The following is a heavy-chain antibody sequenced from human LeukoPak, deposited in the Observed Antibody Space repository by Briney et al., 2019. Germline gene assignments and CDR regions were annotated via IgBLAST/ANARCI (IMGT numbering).Heavy chain of an antibody. J-gene: IGHJ4*02. Sequence: ASVKVSCKAPGYTFTSYDINWVRQATGQGLEWMGWMNPNSGNTGYAQKFQGRVTMTRNTSISTAYMELSSLRSEDTAVYYCARGTLRSYYDSSGIFDYWGQGTLVTVSS. CDR2: MNPNSGNT. CDR3: ARGTLRSYYDSSGIFDY. CDR1: GYTFTSYD. V-gene: IGHV1-8*01. D-gene: IGHD3-22*01.